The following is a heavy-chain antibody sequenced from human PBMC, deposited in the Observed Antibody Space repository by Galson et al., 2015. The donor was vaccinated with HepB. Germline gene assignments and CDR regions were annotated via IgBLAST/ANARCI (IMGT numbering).Heavy chain of an antibody. Sequence: SLRLSCAASGFTFSSYAMHWVRQAPGKGLEYVSAISSNGGSTYYADSVKGRFTISRDNSKNTLYLQMGSLRAEDMAVYYCARSGWQAGMDVWGQGTTVTVSS. J-gene: IGHJ6*02. CDR1: GFTFSSYA. CDR2: ISSNGGST. CDR3: ARSGWQAGMDV. D-gene: IGHD5-24*01. V-gene: IGHV3-64*02.